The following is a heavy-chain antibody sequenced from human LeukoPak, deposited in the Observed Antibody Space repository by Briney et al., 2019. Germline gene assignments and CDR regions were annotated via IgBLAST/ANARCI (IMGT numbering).Heavy chain of an antibody. D-gene: IGHD2-15*01. CDR3: ARERVSAGLGYCSGGSCYSGIDAFDI. V-gene: IGHV1-2*02. Sequence: GASVKVSCKASGYTFTGYYMHWVRQAPGQGLEWMGWINPNSGGTNYAQKLQGRVTMTTDTSTSTAYMELRSLRSDDTAVYYCARERVSAGLGYCSGGSCYSGIDAFDIWGQGTMVTVSS. CDR2: INPNSGGT. CDR1: GYTFTGYY. J-gene: IGHJ3*02.